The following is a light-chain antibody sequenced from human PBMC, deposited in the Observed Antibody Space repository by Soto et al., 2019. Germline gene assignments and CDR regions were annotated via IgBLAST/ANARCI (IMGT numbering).Light chain of an antibody. V-gene: IGLV2-14*01. CDR3: SSYVRGNTVV. J-gene: IGLJ3*02. Sequence: QSVLTQPASVSGSPGQSITISCTGTSNDVGGYNSVCWYQQHPGKVPKLLIYEVTNRPSGVSARFSGSKSGNTASLTISGLQAEDDADYYCSSYVRGNTVVFGGGTKVTVL. CDR1: SNDVGGYNS. CDR2: EVT.